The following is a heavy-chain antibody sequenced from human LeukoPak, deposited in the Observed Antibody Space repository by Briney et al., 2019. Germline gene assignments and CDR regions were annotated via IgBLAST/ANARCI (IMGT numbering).Heavy chain of an antibody. J-gene: IGHJ4*02. CDR3: AKAIFGVVTSAFDY. Sequence: PGGSLRLSCAASGFTFSSYAMSWVRQAPWKGLEWVSAISGSGGSTYYADSAKGRFTISRDNSKNTLYLQMNSLRAEDTVVYYCAKAIFGVVTSAFDYWGQGTLVTVSS. CDR1: GFTFSSYA. V-gene: IGHV3-23*01. D-gene: IGHD3-3*01. CDR2: ISGSGGST.